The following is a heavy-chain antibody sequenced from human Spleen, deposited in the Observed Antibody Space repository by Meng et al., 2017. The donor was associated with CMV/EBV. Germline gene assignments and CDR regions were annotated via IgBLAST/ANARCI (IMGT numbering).Heavy chain of an antibody. D-gene: IGHD2-21*02. CDR2: IYNSGST. J-gene: IGHJ4*02. V-gene: IGHV4-4*02. CDR3: ARIERRRILKYCGSDCSTTDY. CDR1: GGSISSSNL. Sequence: QVQLQESGPGLVKPSGTLYLTCAVSGGSISSSNLWTWVRQVPGKGLEWIGEIYNSGSTNYNPSLKSRVTISVDKFKNQFSLKLGSVTAADTAVYYCARIERRRILKYCGSDCSTTDYWGQGTLVTVSS.